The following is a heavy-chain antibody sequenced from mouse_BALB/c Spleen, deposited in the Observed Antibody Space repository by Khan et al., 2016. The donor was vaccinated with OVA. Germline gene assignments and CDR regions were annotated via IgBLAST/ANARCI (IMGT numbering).Heavy chain of an antibody. J-gene: IGHJ4*01. CDR1: GYSITSDYA. CDR3: ASELGRYYAMDY. V-gene: IGHV3-2*02. D-gene: IGHD4-1*01. CDR2: ISYSGST. Sequence: EVQLQESGPGLVKPSQSLSLTHTVTGYSITSDYAWNWIRQFPGNKLEWMGYISYSGSTTYNPSLKSRISITRDTSKHQFFQQLKSVTSEDTATYYCASELGRYYAMDYWGQGTSVTVSS.